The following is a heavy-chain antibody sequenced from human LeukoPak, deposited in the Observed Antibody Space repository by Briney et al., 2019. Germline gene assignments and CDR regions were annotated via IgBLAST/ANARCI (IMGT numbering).Heavy chain of an antibody. CDR1: GYTFTIYY. D-gene: IGHD2-2*01. J-gene: IGHJ4*02. V-gene: IGHV1-46*01. CDR3: VRASLPFYCSSSSCYSSFDC. CDR2: INPTGGST. Sequence: ASVKVSCKASGYTFTIYYMHWVRQAPGQGLEWMGMINPTGGSTSYAQKFQGRVTMTRDTSTSTVYMELGSLRAEDTAVYYCVRASLPFYCSSSSCYSSFDCWGQGTLVTVSS.